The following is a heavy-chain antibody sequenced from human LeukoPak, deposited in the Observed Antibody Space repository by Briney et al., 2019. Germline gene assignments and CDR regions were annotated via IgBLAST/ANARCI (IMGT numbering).Heavy chain of an antibody. CDR2: INHSGST. J-gene: IGHJ6*02. V-gene: IGHV4-39*07. Sequence: SETLSLTCTVSGGSISSGDYYWSWIRQPPGKGLEWIGEINHSGSTNYNPSLKSRVTISVDTSKNQFSLKLSSVTAADTAVYYCARVGYSYGYSYYYYGMDVWGQGTTVTVSS. D-gene: IGHD5-18*01. CDR3: ARVGYSYGYSYYYYGMDV. CDR1: GGSISSGDYY.